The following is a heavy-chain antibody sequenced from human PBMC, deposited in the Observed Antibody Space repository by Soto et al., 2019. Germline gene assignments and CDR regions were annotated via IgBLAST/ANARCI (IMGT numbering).Heavy chain of an antibody. Sequence: GGSLRLSCAASGFTFTAYSMNWARQAPGKGLEWVSYISSGSGSIYYADSVKGRFTISRDDAMTSLYLQMNSLRDEDTAVYYYARDFWDYRSQGTVVIVSA. CDR2: ISSGSGSI. CDR1: GFTFTAYS. J-gene: IGHJ4*01. CDR3: ARDFWDY. V-gene: IGHV3-48*02. D-gene: IGHD3-3*01.